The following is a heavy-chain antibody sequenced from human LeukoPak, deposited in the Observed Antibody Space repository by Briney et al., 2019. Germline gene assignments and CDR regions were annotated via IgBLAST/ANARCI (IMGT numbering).Heavy chain of an antibody. Sequence: PGGSLRLSCAASGFTFSSYSMNWVRQAPGKGLEWVSYISSSSSTIYYADSVKGRFTISRDNFKNTLYLQMNSLRVEDTAVYYCARDLLSSGYYRGFDYWGQGALVTVFS. CDR3: ARDLLSSGYYRGFDY. J-gene: IGHJ4*02. D-gene: IGHD3-22*01. CDR2: ISSSSSTI. CDR1: GFTFSSYS. V-gene: IGHV3-48*01.